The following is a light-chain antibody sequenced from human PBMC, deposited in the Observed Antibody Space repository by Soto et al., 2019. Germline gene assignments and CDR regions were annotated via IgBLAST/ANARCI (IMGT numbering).Light chain of an antibody. V-gene: IGLV2-14*01. CDR2: DVS. CDR1: SSDVGGYNY. Sequence: QSALNQPASLSWSPGQSITISRTGNSSDVGGYNYVSWYQQHPGKAPKLMIYDVSNRPSGVSNRFSGSKSGNTASLTISGLQAEDEADYYCSSYTSSSLYVFGTGTKVTVL. J-gene: IGLJ1*01. CDR3: SSYTSSSLYV.